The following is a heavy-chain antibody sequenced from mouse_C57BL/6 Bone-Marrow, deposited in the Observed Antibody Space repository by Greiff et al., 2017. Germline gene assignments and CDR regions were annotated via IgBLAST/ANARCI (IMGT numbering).Heavy chain of an antibody. CDR1: GFTFSSYA. CDR3: ARSYYYGSRGFAY. CDR2: ISDGGSYT. J-gene: IGHJ3*01. V-gene: IGHV5-4*03. Sequence: EVMLVESGGGLVKPGGSLKLSCAASGFTFSSYAMSWVRQTPEKRLEWVATISDGGSYTYYPDNVKGRFTISRDNAKNNLYLQMSHLKSEDTAMYYCARSYYYGSRGFAYWGQGTLVTVSA. D-gene: IGHD1-1*01.